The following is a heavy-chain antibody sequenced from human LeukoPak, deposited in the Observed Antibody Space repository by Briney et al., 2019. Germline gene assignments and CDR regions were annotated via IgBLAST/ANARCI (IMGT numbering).Heavy chain of an antibody. V-gene: IGHV3-7*05. Sequence: PGGSLRLSWAASGFTFSSNWISWVRQVPGKGLQRVANISQDGSEKNYVDSVKGRFTVSRDNAKNSLYLQLNSLRAEDTAAYYCAREGGYCTRKGCYRDAFDFWGQGTMVIVSS. J-gene: IGHJ3*01. CDR1: GFTFSSNW. CDR2: ISQDGSEK. D-gene: IGHD2-2*01. CDR3: AREGGYCTRKGCYRDAFDF.